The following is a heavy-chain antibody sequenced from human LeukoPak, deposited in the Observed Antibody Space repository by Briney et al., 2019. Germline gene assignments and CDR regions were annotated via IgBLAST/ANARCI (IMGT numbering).Heavy chain of an antibody. D-gene: IGHD3-10*01. CDR2: INPKTGGT. CDR3: ARDGRLTIFVRGIITEGSPPKN. V-gene: IGHV1-2*02. Sequence: ASVKVSCKASGYTFTDSHMHWVRQAPGQGLEWMGWINPKTGGTNYAQRFQGRVTMTRDTSIRTAYMELNSLRSDDTAVYYCARDGRLTIFVRGIITEGSPPKNWGQGTLVTVSS. CDR1: GYTFTDSH. J-gene: IGHJ4*02.